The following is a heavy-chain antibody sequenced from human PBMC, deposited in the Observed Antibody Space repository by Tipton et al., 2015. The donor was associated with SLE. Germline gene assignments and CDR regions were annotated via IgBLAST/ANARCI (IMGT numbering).Heavy chain of an antibody. D-gene: IGHD2-15*01. J-gene: IGHJ4*02. V-gene: IGHV3-7*01. CDR3: ARHSTGGIVSGDFDY. Sequence: SLRLSCVASGFTFDAYAMHWVRQVPGKGLEWVATIKEDGSEQFYVDSIKGRFTISRDDARNSAFLQMNNLRVEDTAVYYCARHSTGGIVSGDFDYWGQGTLVTVSS. CDR2: IKEDGSEQ. CDR1: GFTFDAYA.